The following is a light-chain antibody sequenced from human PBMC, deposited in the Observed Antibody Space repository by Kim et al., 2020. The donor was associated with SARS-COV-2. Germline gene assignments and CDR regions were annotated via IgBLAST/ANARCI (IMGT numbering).Light chain of an antibody. Sequence: KRVTLSWSESSSNVGRHFVNWYQQLPGTAPKVFIYHHNPRPSGVPDRFSGSRSGTSASLAISGLQSEDEADYYCATWDVTLNGWVFGGGTQLTVL. CDR1: SSNVGRHF. V-gene: IGLV1-44*01. J-gene: IGLJ3*02. CDR2: HHN. CDR3: ATWDVTLNGWV.